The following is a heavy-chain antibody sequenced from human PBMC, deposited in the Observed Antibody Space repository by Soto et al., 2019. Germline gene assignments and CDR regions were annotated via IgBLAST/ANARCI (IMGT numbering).Heavy chain of an antibody. Sequence: EVQLVESGGGLVQPGGSLRLSCAASGFTFSSYSMNWVRQAPGKGLEWVSYISSSSSTRNYADSVKGRFTISRDNAEHSLYLQMNSLRAEDTAVYYCARGGSGSGWIGNYWGQGTLVTVSS. CDR2: ISSSSSTR. V-gene: IGHV3-48*01. CDR1: GFTFSSYS. CDR3: ARGGSGSGWIGNY. J-gene: IGHJ4*02. D-gene: IGHD6-19*01.